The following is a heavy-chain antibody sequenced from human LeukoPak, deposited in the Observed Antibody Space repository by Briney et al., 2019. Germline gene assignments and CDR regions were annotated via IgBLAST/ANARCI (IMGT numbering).Heavy chain of an antibody. CDR1: GYTFTGYY. V-gene: IGHV1-2*02. CDR2: IDPNSGGT. Sequence: ASVKVSCKASGYTFTGYYMHWVRQAPGQGLEWMGWIDPNSGGTNYAQKFQGRVTMTRDTSMSTAYMELSRLRSDDTAVYYCARERNGSYWGRVGAFDIWGQGTMVTVSS. CDR3: ARERNGSYWGRVGAFDI. J-gene: IGHJ3*02. D-gene: IGHD1-26*01.